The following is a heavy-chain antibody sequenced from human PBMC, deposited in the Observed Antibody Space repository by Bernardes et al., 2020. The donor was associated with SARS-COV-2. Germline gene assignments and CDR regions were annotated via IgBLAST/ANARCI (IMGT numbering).Heavy chain of an antibody. Sequence: GSLRLSCAASGFNFGDYVMHWLRQAPGKGLVWVSRISHDASIATYADSVKGRFTVSRDNAKNTLYLQMNSLRADDTAVYYCSRDLNFNFFDYWGQGSLVTVSS. V-gene: IGHV3-74*01. CDR3: SRDLNFNFFDY. CDR2: ISHDASIA. CDR1: GFNFGDYV. D-gene: IGHD1-1*01. J-gene: IGHJ4*02.